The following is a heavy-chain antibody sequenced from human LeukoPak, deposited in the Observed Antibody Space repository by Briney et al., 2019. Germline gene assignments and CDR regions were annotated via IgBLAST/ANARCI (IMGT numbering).Heavy chain of an antibody. J-gene: IGHJ4*02. CDR1: GLTFTDLW. CDR3: SGRDSSRSPRAY. D-gene: IGHD2-2*01. V-gene: IGHV3-7*01. Sequence: PGGSLRLSCAASGLTFTDLWMNWVRLAPGRGLEWLANIKPDGNEKYYVDSVKGRFAISRDNAKNEVYLEMNSLRAEDTGVYYCSGRDSSRSPRAYWGQGTLVRVSS. CDR2: IKPDGNEK.